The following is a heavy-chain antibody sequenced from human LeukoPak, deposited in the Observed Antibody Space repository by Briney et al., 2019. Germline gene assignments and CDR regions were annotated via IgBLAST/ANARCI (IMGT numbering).Heavy chain of an antibody. D-gene: IGHD2-2*01. J-gene: IGHJ3*01. CDR2: INWNGGST. CDR1: GFTFSSYG. Sequence: PGGSLRLSCAASGFTFSSYGMNWVRQPPGKGLEWVCNINWNGGSTSYADSLKGRLTISRDNAKSSLYLQMNSLRAEDTAMYFCARRMPGDAFDVWGQGTMVTVSS. CDR3: ARRMPGDAFDV. V-gene: IGHV3-20*04.